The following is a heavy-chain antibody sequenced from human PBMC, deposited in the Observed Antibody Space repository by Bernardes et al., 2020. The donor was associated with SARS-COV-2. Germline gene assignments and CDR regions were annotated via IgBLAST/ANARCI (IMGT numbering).Heavy chain of an antibody. CDR3: ASEGSIAAAGHFDY. J-gene: IGHJ4*02. CDR2: IIPIFGTA. Sequence: SVKDSCKASGGTFSSYAISWVRQAPGQGLEWMGGIIPIFGTANYAQKFQGRVTITADESTSTAYMELSSLRSEDTAVYYCASEGSIAAAGHFDYWGQGTLVTVSS. CDR1: GGTFSSYA. D-gene: IGHD6-13*01. V-gene: IGHV1-69*13.